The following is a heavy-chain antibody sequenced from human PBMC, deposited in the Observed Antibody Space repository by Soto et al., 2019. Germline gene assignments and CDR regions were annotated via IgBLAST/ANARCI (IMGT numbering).Heavy chain of an antibody. V-gene: IGHV4-39*01. CDR1: GGSISSSSYY. J-gene: IGHJ6*02. Sequence: QLQLQESGPGLVKPSETLSLTCTVSGGSISSSSYYWGWIRQPPGKGLEWIGSIYYSGSTYYNPSLKSRVTISVDTSKNHFSLKLRSVTAADTAVYYCARHGFSLTGYYPPYYYYGMDVWGQGTTVTVSS. D-gene: IGHD3-9*01. CDR3: ARHGFSLTGYYPPYYYYGMDV. CDR2: IYYSGST.